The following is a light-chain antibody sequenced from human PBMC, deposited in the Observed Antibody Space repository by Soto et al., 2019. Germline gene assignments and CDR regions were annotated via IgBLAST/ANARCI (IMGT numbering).Light chain of an antibody. CDR2: GAS. CDR1: QSVGSN. J-gene: IGKJ1*01. Sequence: EIVMTQSPATLSVSPGERATLSCRASQSVGSNLAWYQLKPGQAPRLLIYGASTRATGIPARFSGSGSGTDFTLTISSLQSEDVAMYFCQQYNNWPPDRTFGQGTKVEIK. V-gene: IGKV3-15*01. CDR3: QQYNNWPPDRT.